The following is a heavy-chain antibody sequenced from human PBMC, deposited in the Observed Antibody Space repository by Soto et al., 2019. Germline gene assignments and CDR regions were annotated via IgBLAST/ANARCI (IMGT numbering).Heavy chain of an antibody. CDR1: GLTFSNYG. V-gene: IGHV3-30*18. CDR3: AKGPRIAVAGLGDS. CDR2: ISYDGSHK. Sequence: QVQLVESGGGVVQPGRSLRLSCAASGLTFSNYGMHWVRQAPCKGQEWVAGISYDGSHKYYADSVKGRFTISRDNSKKILSLQMNSLRGDDTAVYYCAKGPRIAVAGLGDSWGQGTLVSVSS. J-gene: IGHJ5*01. D-gene: IGHD6-19*01.